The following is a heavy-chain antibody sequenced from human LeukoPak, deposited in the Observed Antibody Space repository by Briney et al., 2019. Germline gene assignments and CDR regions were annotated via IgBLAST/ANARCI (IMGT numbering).Heavy chain of an antibody. Sequence: SETLSLTCTVSGGSISSGSYYWSWIRQPAGKGLEWIGRIYTSGSTNYNPSLKSRVTISVDTSKNQFSLKLSYVTAADTGVYYCASGVVPAAIGAFDIWGQGTMVTVSS. V-gene: IGHV4-61*02. D-gene: IGHD2-2*01. CDR2: IYTSGST. J-gene: IGHJ3*02. CDR3: ASGVVPAAIGAFDI. CDR1: GGSISSGSYY.